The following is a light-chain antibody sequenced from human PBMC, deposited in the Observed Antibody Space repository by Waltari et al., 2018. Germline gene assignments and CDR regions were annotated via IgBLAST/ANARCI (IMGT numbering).Light chain of an antibody. V-gene: IGKV3-11*01. CDR2: DAS. CDR3: QQRSKWPLT. J-gene: IGKJ4*01. Sequence: EIVLTQSPATLSLSPGERVTLSCRASQSVSTYFAWYQQKPGLAPRLLIYDASNRATGIPARFSGSGSGKELNIKIRRIENEDFAVYYCQQRSKWPLTFGGGTKVELK. CDR1: QSVSTY.